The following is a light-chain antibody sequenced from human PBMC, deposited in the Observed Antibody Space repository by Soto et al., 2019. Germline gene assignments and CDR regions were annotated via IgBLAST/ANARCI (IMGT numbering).Light chain of an antibody. Sequence: QSVLTQAPSASGTPGQRVTISCSGSSSNIGSDSVNWYQQLPGTAPKLLIYSNDQRPSGVPDRFSASKSGTSASLAISGLRSDDEADYYCAAWDDSLSGWVFGGGTKLTVL. V-gene: IGLV1-47*02. J-gene: IGLJ2*01. CDR3: AAWDDSLSGWV. CDR1: SSNIGSDS. CDR2: SND.